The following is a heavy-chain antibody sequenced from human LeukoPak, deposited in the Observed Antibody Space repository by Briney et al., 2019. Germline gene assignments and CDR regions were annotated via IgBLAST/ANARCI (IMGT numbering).Heavy chain of an antibody. CDR2: ISGSSSSI. V-gene: IGHV3-21*01. CDR3: ASDIAARGY. D-gene: IGHD6-25*01. J-gene: IGHJ4*02. CDR1: GFTFSSYG. Sequence: PGGSLRLSCAASGFTFSSYGMNWVRQAPGKGLEWVSSISGSSSSIYYADLVKGRFTISRDNAKNSLYLHMNSLRAEDTAVYYCASDIAARGYWGQGTLVTVSS.